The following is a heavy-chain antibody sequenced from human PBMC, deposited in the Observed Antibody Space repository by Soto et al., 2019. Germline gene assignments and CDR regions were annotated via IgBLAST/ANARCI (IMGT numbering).Heavy chain of an antibody. D-gene: IGHD6-13*01. CDR1: GFTFSSYS. CDR3: ARDLDSSWIDY. J-gene: IGHJ4*02. V-gene: IGHV3-21*01. Sequence: GGSLRLSCAASGFTFSSYSMNWVRQAPGKGLEWVSSISSSSSYIYYADSVKGRFTISRDNAKNSLYLQMNSLRAEDTAVYYCARDLDSSWIDYWGQGTLVTVSS. CDR2: ISSSSSYI.